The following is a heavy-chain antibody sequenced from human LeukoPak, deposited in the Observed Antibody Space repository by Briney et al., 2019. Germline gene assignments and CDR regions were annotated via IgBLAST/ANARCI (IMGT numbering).Heavy chain of an antibody. J-gene: IGHJ4*02. CDR3: ARSGKGGYSYGEPETFDY. D-gene: IGHD5-18*01. Sequence: SETLSLTCTVSGGSISSYYWSWIRQPPGKGLEWIGYIYYSGSTNYNPSLKSRVTISVDTSKNQFSLKLSSVTAADTAVYYCARSGKGGYSYGEPETFDYWGQGTLVTVSS. CDR1: GGSISSYY. V-gene: IGHV4-59*08. CDR2: IYYSGST.